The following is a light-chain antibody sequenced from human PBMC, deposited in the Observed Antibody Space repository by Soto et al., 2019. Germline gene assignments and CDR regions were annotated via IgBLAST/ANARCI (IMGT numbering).Light chain of an antibody. Sequence: EIVLTQSPGTLSLSPGERATLSCRASQSVSSSNLAWYQQKPGQAPRLLIYGASSRATGIPDRFSGSGSGTDFTLTISRLEYEDFAVYYCQQYGSTPGTFGQGTKGEIK. CDR1: QSVSSSN. CDR2: GAS. V-gene: IGKV3-20*01. J-gene: IGKJ1*01. CDR3: QQYGSTPGT.